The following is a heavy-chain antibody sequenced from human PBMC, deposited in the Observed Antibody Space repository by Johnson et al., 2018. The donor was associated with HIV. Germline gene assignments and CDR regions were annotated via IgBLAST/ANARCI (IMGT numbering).Heavy chain of an antibody. CDR1: GFSIDDYA. J-gene: IGHJ3*02. V-gene: IGHV3-20*04. CDR3: ARDPNTQDSRLTGDFGAFDI. Sequence: VQLVESGGGVVRPGGSLRLSCAAFGFSIDDYAMSWVRQVPGKGLEWVSGINWNGGSTNYAASVKGRFVISRDNARNSLYLQMNGLTVEDTALYFCARDPNTQDSRLTGDFGAFDIWGQGTMVTVSS. CDR2: INWNGGST. D-gene: IGHD7-27*01.